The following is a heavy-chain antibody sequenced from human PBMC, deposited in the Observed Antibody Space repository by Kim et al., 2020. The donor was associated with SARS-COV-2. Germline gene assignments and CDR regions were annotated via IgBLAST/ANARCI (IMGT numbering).Heavy chain of an antibody. Sequence: GGSLRLSCAASGFTVSSYWMSWVRQAPGKGLEWVANIKQDGSEKYYVDSVKGRFTISRDNAKNSLYLQMNSLRAEDTAVYYCARLYFDWLGYWFDPWGQGTLVTVSS. D-gene: IGHD3-9*01. CDR1: GFTVSSYW. J-gene: IGHJ5*02. V-gene: IGHV3-7*03. CDR2: IKQDGSEK. CDR3: ARLYFDWLGYWFDP.